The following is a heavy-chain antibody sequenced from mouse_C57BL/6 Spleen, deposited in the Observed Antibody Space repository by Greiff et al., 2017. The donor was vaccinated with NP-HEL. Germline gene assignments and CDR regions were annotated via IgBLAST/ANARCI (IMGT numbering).Heavy chain of an antibody. CDR3: TKSIYYGNLFDY. CDR2: IDPETGGT. D-gene: IGHD2-1*01. J-gene: IGHJ2*01. CDR1: GYTFTDYE. V-gene: IGHV1-15*01. Sequence: VQLVESGAELVRPGASVTLSCKASGYTFTDYEMHWVKQTPVHGLEWIGAIDPETGGTAYNQKFKGKAILTADKSSSPAYMELRSLTSEDSAVYYCTKSIYYGNLFDYWGQGTTLTVSS.